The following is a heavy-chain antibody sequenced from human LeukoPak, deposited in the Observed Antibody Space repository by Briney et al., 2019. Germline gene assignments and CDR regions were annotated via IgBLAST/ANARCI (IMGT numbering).Heavy chain of an antibody. CDR2: IYTSGST. CDR3: ARHAYSIFYYYYYMDV. Sequence: SETLPLTCTVSGGSISSYYWSWIRQPPGKGLEWIGYIYTSGSTNYNPSLKSRVTISVDTSKNQFSLKLSSVTAADTAVYYCARHAYSIFYYYYYMDVWGKGTTVTVSS. D-gene: IGHD3-16*01. J-gene: IGHJ6*03. CDR1: GGSISSYY. V-gene: IGHV4-4*09.